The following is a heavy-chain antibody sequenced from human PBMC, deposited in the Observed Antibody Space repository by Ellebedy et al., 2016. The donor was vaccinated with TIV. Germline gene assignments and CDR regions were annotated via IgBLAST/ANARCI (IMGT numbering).Heavy chain of an antibody. J-gene: IGHJ5*02. CDR1: GFTFSNHG. Sequence: PGGSLRLSCAASGFTFSNHGMSWFRQAPGKGLEWVSAMSDSGDATYYADSVKGRFTISRDNSKNTLFLQMNSLTAEDTAVYFCAKDSPVCNLWGQGTLVTVSS. CDR2: MSDSGDAT. D-gene: IGHD1-14*01. CDR3: AKDSPVCNL. V-gene: IGHV3-23*01.